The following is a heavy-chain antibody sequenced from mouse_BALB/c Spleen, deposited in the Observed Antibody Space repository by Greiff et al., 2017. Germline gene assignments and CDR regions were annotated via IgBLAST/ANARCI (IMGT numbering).Heavy chain of an antibody. CDR2: INPSNGRT. V-gene: IGHV1S81*02. J-gene: IGHJ3*01. Sequence: VQLQQSGAELVKPGASVKLSCKASGYTFTSYWMHWVKQRPGQGLEWIGEINPSNGRTNYNEKFKSKATLTVDKSSSTAYMQLSSLTSEDSAVYYCARGITTTYWGQGTLVTVSA. CDR1: GYTFTSYW. D-gene: IGHD1-1*01. CDR3: ARGITTTY.